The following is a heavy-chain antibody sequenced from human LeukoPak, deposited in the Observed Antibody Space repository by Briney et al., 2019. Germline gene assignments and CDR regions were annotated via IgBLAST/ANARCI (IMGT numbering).Heavy chain of an antibody. Sequence: GGSLRLSCAASGFTFSSYSLEWVRQAPGKGLEWASHISGSWSTIYYADSVKGRFTISRDNAKNSLYLQMNSLRAEDTAVYYCARVLLERPGIDSFDIWGQGTTVTVSS. CDR3: ARVLLERPGIDSFDI. J-gene: IGHJ3*02. D-gene: IGHD1-1*01. CDR1: GFTFSSYS. CDR2: ISGSWSTI. V-gene: IGHV3-48*01.